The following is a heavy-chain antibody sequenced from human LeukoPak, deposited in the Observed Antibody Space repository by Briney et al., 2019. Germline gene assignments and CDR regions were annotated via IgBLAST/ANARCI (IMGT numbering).Heavy chain of an antibody. J-gene: IGHJ6*04. D-gene: IGHD6-13*01. Sequence: PSENLSLTCTVSAFTINSYNWSWHRQPPGQGLEWIGYIYYSGSTNYNPSLKRRVTISVDTSKNQLSLKLSSVTAADTAVYYCAREVVAAAGPHYYYYCMDVWGEGTTVTVSS. V-gene: IGHV4-59*01. CDR1: AFTINSYN. CDR3: AREVVAAAGPHYYYYCMDV. CDR2: IYYSGST.